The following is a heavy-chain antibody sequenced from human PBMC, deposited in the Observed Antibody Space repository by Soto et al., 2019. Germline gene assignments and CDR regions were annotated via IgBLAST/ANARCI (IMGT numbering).Heavy chain of an antibody. D-gene: IGHD2-15*01. CDR3: ARLLRCSGGSCYPNLLTYYYYYGMDV. V-gene: IGHV5-10-1*01. J-gene: IGHJ6*02. Sequence: GESLKISCKGSGYSFTSYWISWVRQMPGKGLEWMGRIDPSDSYTNYSPSFQGHVTISADKSISTAYLQWSSLKASDTAMYYCARLLRCSGGSCYPNLLTYYYYYGMDVWGQGTTVTVSS. CDR1: GYSFTSYW. CDR2: IDPSDSYT.